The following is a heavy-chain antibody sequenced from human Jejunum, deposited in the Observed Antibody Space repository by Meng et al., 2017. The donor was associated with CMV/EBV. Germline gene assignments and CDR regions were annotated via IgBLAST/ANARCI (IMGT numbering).Heavy chain of an antibody. Sequence: CKVSGYTLSDLARHWVRQAPGKGLEWLGGFNPEDGEVIYAEKFRGRVTMTDDTTTDTAYMELRSLRSDDMAVYYCATGRAWVRPYFDSWGQGTLVTVSS. CDR1: GYTLSDLA. CDR2: FNPEDGEV. D-gene: IGHD5-12*01. V-gene: IGHV1-24*01. CDR3: ATGRAWVRPYFDS. J-gene: IGHJ4*02.